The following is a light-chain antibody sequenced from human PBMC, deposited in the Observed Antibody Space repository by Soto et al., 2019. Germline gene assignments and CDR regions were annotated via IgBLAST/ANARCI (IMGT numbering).Light chain of an antibody. CDR1: QSVNTN. Sequence: EIVMTQSPATLSVSPGERATLSCRASQSVNTNLAWYQQKPGQAPRLLIYGASTRVTSIPARFSGSGSGTEFTLTFSSLQSEDFAVYYCQQYNDWPRTFGQGTTVEVK. CDR3: QQYNDWPRT. CDR2: GAS. V-gene: IGKV3-15*01. J-gene: IGKJ1*01.